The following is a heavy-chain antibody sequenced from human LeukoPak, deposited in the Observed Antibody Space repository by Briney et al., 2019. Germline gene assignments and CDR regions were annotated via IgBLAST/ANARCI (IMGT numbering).Heavy chain of an antibody. J-gene: IGHJ3*01. Sequence: ASVKVSCKASGYTFTGYYMHWVRQAPGQGLEWMGRINPNSGGTNYAQKCQGRVTMTRDTSISTAYMELSRLRSDDTAVYYCGRDNRGYGDWRSWGQGTMVTVSS. V-gene: IGHV1-2*06. CDR3: GRDNRGYGDWRS. CDR2: INPNSGGT. D-gene: IGHD4-17*01. CDR1: GYTFTGYY.